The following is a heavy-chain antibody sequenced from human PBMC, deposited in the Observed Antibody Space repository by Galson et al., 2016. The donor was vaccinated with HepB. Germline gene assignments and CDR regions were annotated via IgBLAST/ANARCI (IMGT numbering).Heavy chain of an antibody. CDR1: GGSFSGYY. D-gene: IGHD3-22*01. Sequence: TCAVYGGSFSGYYWSWIRQPPGKGLEWIGEINHSGSTNYNPSLKSRVTISVDTSKNQFSLKLSSVTAADTAVYYCAQGYYDSSGYYNDYWGQGTLVTVSS. CDR2: INHSGST. CDR3: AQGYYDSSGYYNDY. J-gene: IGHJ4*02. V-gene: IGHV4-34*01.